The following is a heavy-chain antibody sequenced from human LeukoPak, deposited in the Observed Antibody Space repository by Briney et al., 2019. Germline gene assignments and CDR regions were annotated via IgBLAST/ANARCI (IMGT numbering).Heavy chain of an antibody. Sequence: GGSLRLSCAASGFTFSSYSMNWVRQAPGKGLEWVAFIRYDGSNKFYADSVRGRFTIFRDNSKNTLYLQMNSLRAEDTAVYYCARDRSGYYYYFDYWGQGTLVTVSS. V-gene: IGHV3-30*02. CDR1: GFTFSSYS. J-gene: IGHJ4*02. CDR3: ARDRSGYYYYFDY. D-gene: IGHD3-22*01. CDR2: IRYDGSNK.